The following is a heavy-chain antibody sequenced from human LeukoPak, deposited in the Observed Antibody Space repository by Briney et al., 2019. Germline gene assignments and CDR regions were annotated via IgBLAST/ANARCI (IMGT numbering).Heavy chain of an antibody. CDR3: ARACPEYYYDSSGYCFDY. D-gene: IGHD3-22*01. Sequence: RAGGSLRLSCAASGFTFSSYSMTWVRQAPGKGLKWVSSISSSSSYIYYADSVKGRFPISRDNAKSSLYLQMNSLRAEATAVYYCARACPEYYYDSSGYCFDYWGQGTLVTVSS. V-gene: IGHV3-21*01. J-gene: IGHJ4*02. CDR1: GFTFSSYS. CDR2: ISSSSSYI.